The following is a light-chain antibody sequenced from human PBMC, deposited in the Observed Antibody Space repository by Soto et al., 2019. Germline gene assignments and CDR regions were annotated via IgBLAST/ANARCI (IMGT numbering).Light chain of an antibody. CDR3: QTWGTGVVV. J-gene: IGLJ2*01. V-gene: IGLV4-69*01. CDR1: SDHSTYA. Sequence: QPVLTQSPSASASLGASVKLTCTLSSDHSTYAIAWHQQQPEKGPRYLMKINGDGSHSKGDGIPDRFSGSSSGAERYLTISSLQTEDEADYYCQTWGTGVVVFGGWTKLTAL. CDR2: INGDGSH.